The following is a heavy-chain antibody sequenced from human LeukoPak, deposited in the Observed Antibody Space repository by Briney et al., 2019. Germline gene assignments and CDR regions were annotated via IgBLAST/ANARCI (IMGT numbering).Heavy chain of an antibody. Sequence: CXXSGFTFSSYSTNWVRQAPGKGLEWVSSISSSSSYIYYADSVKGRFTISRDNAKNSLYVQMNRLRAEDTAVYYXXRSRDGLSYWGQGTLVTVSS. D-gene: IGHD3/OR15-3a*01. J-gene: IGHJ4*02. CDR2: ISSSSSYI. V-gene: IGHV3-21*01. CDR1: GFTFSSYS. CDR3: XRSRDGLSY.